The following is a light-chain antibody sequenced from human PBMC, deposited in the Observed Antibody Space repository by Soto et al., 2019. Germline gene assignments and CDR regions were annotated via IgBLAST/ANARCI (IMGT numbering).Light chain of an antibody. CDR2: WAS. J-gene: IGKJ1*01. CDR1: QSVLYSSNNKNY. CDR3: QQYYRPWT. Sequence: DIVMTQSPDSLAVSLGERATINCKSSQSVLYSSNNKNYLAWYQQKPGQPPKLLIYWASTRESGVPDRFSGSGSGTDFNLTISSLQAEDVAFYYCQQYYRPWTFGQGTKVEIK. V-gene: IGKV4-1*01.